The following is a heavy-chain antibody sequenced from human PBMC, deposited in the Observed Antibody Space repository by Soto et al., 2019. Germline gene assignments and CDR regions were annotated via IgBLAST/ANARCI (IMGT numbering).Heavy chain of an antibody. CDR1: GYTFTSYG. Sequence: QGQLVQSGAEVKKPGASVKVSCKASGYTFTSYGITWVRQAPGQGLEWMGWISAYNGKTDYEQNFQGRVTMTTDTSTSTAYMELRSLSSDDTAVYYCARPQNILTVNYTNWFDPWGQGTLVTVSS. J-gene: IGHJ5*02. D-gene: IGHD3-9*01. CDR3: ARPQNILTVNYTNWFDP. CDR2: ISAYNGKT. V-gene: IGHV1-18*01.